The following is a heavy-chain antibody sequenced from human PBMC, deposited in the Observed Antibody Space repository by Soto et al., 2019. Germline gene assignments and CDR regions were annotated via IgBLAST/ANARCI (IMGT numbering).Heavy chain of an antibody. CDR3: AKAVRWLRTYYFDY. CDR2: ISYDGSNK. Sequence: GGSLRLSCAASGFTFSSYGMHWVRQAPGKGLEWVAVISYDGSNKYYADSVKGRFTISRDNSKNTLYLQMNSLRAEDTAVYYCAKAVRWLRTYYFDYWGQGTLVTVSS. CDR1: GFTFSSYG. D-gene: IGHD4-17*01. J-gene: IGHJ4*02. V-gene: IGHV3-30*18.